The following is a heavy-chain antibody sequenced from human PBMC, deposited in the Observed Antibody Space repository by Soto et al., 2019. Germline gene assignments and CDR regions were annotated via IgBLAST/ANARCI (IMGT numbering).Heavy chain of an antibody. CDR1: DGSISTYDW. Sequence: SETLSLTCVVSDGSISTYDWWTWVRQPPGKGLEWIGKMFHSGGAAYSPSLKSRVTISADSSKNHFSLRLTAVTAADTAVYYCATGNVDSMLEYWGQGTQVTVSS. D-gene: IGHD3-3*01. CDR3: ATGNVDSMLEY. CDR2: MFHSGGA. V-gene: IGHV4-4*02. J-gene: IGHJ4*02.